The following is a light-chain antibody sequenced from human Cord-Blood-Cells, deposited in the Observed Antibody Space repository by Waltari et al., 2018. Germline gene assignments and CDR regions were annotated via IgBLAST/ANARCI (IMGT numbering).Light chain of an antibody. Sequence: DIQMNQSPSSLSASVGDRVTITCRASQSISSYLNWYQQKPGKAPKLLIYAASSLQSGVPSRFSGSGSGTDSTLTISSLQPEDFATYYCQQSYSTPYTFGQGTKLEIK. CDR2: AAS. J-gene: IGKJ2*01. CDR3: QQSYSTPYT. CDR1: QSISSY. V-gene: IGKV1-39*01.